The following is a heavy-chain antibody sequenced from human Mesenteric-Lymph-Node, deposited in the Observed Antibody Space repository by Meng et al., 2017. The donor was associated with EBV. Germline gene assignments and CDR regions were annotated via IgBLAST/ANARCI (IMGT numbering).Heavy chain of an antibody. V-gene: IGHV7-4-1*02. CDR2: INTETGTP. CDR1: GYSFTTYA. D-gene: IGHD6-19*01. CDR3: ARTSSDTGWYFDY. Sequence: QVQLVHSGSELKKPGASVKVSCKASGYSFTTYAMNRVRQAPGQGLEWMGWINTETGTPTYAQDFTGRFVFSFDTSVSTAYLQISSLKAEDSALYYCARTSSDTGWYFDYWGQGTLVTVSS. J-gene: IGHJ4*02.